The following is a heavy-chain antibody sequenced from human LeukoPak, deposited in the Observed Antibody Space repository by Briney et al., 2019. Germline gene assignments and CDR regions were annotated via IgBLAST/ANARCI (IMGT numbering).Heavy chain of an antibody. J-gene: IGHJ4*02. D-gene: IGHD3-22*01. Sequence: GDSVKVSCKASGGTFSSYAISWVRQAPGQGLEWMGRIIPIFGTANYAQKFQGRVTITTDESTSTAYMELSSLRSEDTAVYYCARAPEYYYDSRGTQLGYWGQGTLVTASS. CDR1: GGTFSSYA. V-gene: IGHV1-69*05. CDR2: IIPIFGTA. CDR3: ARAPEYYYDSRGTQLGY.